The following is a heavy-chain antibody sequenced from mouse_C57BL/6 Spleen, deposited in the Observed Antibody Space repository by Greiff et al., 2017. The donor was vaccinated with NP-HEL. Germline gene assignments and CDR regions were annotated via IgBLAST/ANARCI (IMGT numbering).Heavy chain of an antibody. D-gene: IGHD3-3*01. CDR3: ARSGGPYFDY. Sequence: QVQLQQSGAELVRPGSSVKLSCKASGYTFTSYWMDWVKQRPGQGLEWIGNIYPSDSETHYNQKFKDKATLTVDKSSSTAYMQLSSLTSEDSAVYYCARSGGPYFDYWGQGTTLTVSS. J-gene: IGHJ2*01. V-gene: IGHV1-61*01. CDR2: IYPSDSET. CDR1: GYTFTSYW.